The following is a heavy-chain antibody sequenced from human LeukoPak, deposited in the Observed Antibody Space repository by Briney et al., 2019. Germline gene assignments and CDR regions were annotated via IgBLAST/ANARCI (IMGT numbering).Heavy chain of an antibody. Sequence: GGSLRLSCAASGFTFSSYAMSWVRQAPGKGLEWVSAISGSGGSTYYADSVKGRFTISRDNSKNTLYLQMNRLRAEDTAVYYCAKPTGYYDSSGYCFDYWGQGTLVTVSS. CDR2: ISGSGGST. V-gene: IGHV3-23*01. J-gene: IGHJ4*02. CDR1: GFTFSSYA. CDR3: AKPTGYYDSSGYCFDY. D-gene: IGHD3-22*01.